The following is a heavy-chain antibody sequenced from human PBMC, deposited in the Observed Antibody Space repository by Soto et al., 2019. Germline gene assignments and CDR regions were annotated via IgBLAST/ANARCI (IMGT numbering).Heavy chain of an antibody. J-gene: IGHJ5*02. CDR3: ARGRYYDSPPDL. V-gene: IGHV3-23*01. CDR2: VTATAESA. D-gene: IGHD3-10*01. CDR1: GFNFDAYA. Sequence: SGGSLRLSCTPFGFNFDAYAMSWVRQAPGKGLEWVSAVTATAESAYYTDSVRGRFIITRDNSDNMLYLQMSSLRVEDTAIYFCARGRYYDSPPDLWGRGTQVTVSS.